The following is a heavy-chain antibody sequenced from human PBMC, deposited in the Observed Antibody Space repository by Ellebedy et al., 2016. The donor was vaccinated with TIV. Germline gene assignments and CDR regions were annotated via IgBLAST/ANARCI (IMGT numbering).Heavy chain of an antibody. CDR2: IYPDDSDT. CDR3: ARGPFDM. Sequence: GESLKISXQASEYDFTNYWMHWVRQMPGKGLEWMGMIYPDDSDTRYSPSFQGQVTISADKSTNTAYLQWRSLKASDTAMYYCARGPFDMWGQGTVVTVSS. V-gene: IGHV5-51*01. CDR1: EYDFTNYW. J-gene: IGHJ3*02.